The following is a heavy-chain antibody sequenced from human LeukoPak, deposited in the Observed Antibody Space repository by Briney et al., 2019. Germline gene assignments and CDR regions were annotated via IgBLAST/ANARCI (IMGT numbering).Heavy chain of an antibody. J-gene: IGHJ4*02. CDR2: ISSSGSPM. CDR3: ARDFDGPGSYLAYF. V-gene: IGHV3-48*04. D-gene: IGHD3-10*01. CDR1: GFTFSSYT. Sequence: GGSLRLSCAASGFTFSSYTMNWVRQPPGKGLEWVSYISSSGSPMYYADSVKGRFTISRDNAKNSLYLQMNSLRAEDTAVYYCARDFDGPGSYLAYFWGQGTLVTVSS.